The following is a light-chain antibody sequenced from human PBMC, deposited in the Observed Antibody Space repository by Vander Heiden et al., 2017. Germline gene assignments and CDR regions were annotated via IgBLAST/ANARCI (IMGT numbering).Light chain of an antibody. J-gene: IGKJ4*01. CDR1: QRVGDR. CDR3: QQSDNWPLS. V-gene: IGKV3D-15*01. Sequence: EIVMTQSPATLSVSLGERATLSCRARQRVGDRVAWYQQKPGQAPRLLIFGAFTRATGIPARFSGSGSGTEFTLTISSLQSEDFAVYYCQQSDNWPLSFGGGTKVEI. CDR2: GAF.